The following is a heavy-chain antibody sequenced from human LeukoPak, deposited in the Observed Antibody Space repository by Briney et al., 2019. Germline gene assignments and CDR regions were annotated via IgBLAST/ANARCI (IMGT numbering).Heavy chain of an antibody. J-gene: IGHJ3*02. Sequence: ESGGSLRLSCAASGFTFSNYAMSWVRQAPGKGLEWVSTISSSGGSTDYVDSVKGRFTISRDNSKNTPYLQMNSLRAEDTAVYFCALRTTGGAFDIWGQGTMVTVSS. V-gene: IGHV3-23*01. D-gene: IGHD1-1*01. CDR2: ISSSGGST. CDR3: ALRTTGGAFDI. CDR1: GFTFSNYA.